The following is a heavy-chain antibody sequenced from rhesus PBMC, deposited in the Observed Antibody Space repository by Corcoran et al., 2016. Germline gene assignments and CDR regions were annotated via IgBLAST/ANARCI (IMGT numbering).Heavy chain of an antibody. CDR3: ARDLGEDY. CDR1: GGSFIDHYY. V-gene: IGHV4S9*01. Sequence: QVQLLESGPGLVKPSETLSLTCAVSGGSFIDHYYWNWIRQPPGQGLELIGNIYGNSASTYYNPSLQSRVTISKDTSKNQFFLKLSSVTAADTAVYYCARDLGEDYWGQGVLVTVSS. J-gene: IGHJ4*01. D-gene: IGHD5-24*01. CDR2: IYGNSAST.